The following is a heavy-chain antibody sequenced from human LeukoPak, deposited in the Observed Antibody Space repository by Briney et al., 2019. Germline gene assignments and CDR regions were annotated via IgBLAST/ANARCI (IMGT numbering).Heavy chain of an antibody. CDR2: IYTSGST. Sequence: SETLSLTCTVSGGSISSGSYYWSWIRQPAGKGLEWIGRIYTSGSTNYNPSLKSRVTISVDTSKNQFSLTLSSVAAADTAVYYCAGGLWFGELSQDDAFDIWGQGTMVTVSS. V-gene: IGHV4-61*02. D-gene: IGHD3-10*01. CDR3: AGGLWFGELSQDDAFDI. J-gene: IGHJ3*02. CDR1: GGSISSGSYY.